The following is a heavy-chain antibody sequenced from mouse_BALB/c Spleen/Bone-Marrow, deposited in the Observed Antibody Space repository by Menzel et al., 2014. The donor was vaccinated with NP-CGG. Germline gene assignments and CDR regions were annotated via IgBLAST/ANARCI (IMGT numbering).Heavy chain of an antibody. Sequence: EVMLVESGGGLVKPGGSLKLSCAASGFTFSSYALSWVRQTPEKRLEWVATITIGGSYTFYPDSVRGRFTISRDNAKNTLYLQMSSLRSEDTAMYYCARRGKNSLLRPRYFDVWGAGTTVTVSS. V-gene: IGHV5-9-1*01. J-gene: IGHJ1*01. D-gene: IGHD1-2*01. CDR1: GFTFSSYA. CDR3: ARRGKNSLLRPRYFDV. CDR2: ITIGGSYT.